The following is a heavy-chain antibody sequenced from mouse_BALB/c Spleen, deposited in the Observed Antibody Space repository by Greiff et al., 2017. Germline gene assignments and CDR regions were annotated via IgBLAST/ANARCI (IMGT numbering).Heavy chain of an antibody. CDR3: ARSLYGNYYAMDY. V-gene: IGHV3-8*02. D-gene: IGHD2-1*01. CDR2: ISYSGST. J-gene: IGHJ4*01. CDR1: GDSITSGY. Sequence: EVHLVESGPSLVKPSQTLSLTCSVTGDSITSGYWNWIRKFPGNKLEYMGYISYSGSTYYNPSLKSRISITRDTSKNQYYLQLNSVTTEDTATYYCARSLYGNYYAMDYWGQGTSVTVSS.